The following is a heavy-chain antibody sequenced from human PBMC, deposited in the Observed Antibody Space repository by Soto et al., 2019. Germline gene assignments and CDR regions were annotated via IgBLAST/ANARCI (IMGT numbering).Heavy chain of an antibody. Sequence: SETLSLTCTVSGGSISNKRYYWGWIRQPPGKGLEWIGSIHYSGSTYDNPSLKSRVTISADTSKNQLSLKLKSVTAADTAVYYCARHVSLGYCTPTSCDLLSWFDAGGQGTQVTVSS. J-gene: IGHJ5*02. CDR1: GGSISNKRYY. V-gene: IGHV4-39*01. D-gene: IGHD2-2*01. CDR3: ARHVSLGYCTPTSCDLLSWFDA. CDR2: IHYSGST.